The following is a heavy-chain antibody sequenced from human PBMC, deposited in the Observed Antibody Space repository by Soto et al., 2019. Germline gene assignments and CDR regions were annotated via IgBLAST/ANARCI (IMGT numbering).Heavy chain of an antibody. J-gene: IGHJ4*02. Sequence: EVQLLESGGGLVQPGGSLRLSCAASGFTFSRYALSWVRQAPGKGLEWVLAISGSGGSTYYADSVKGRFTIYRDNSKNALYLQMNNLRAEDTAVYYCAKVGVTVTTHLEGYWGQGTLVTVSS. D-gene: IGHD4-4*01. CDR3: AKVGVTVTTHLEGY. CDR1: GFTFSRYA. CDR2: ISGSGGST. V-gene: IGHV3-23*01.